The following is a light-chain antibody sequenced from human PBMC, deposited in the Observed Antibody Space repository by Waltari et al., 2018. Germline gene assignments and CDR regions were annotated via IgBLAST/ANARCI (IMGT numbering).Light chain of an antibody. J-gene: IGKJ2*01. CDR1: QSLSSN. Sequence: IVMTQSPATLSVSPGEGATLSCKASQSLSSNLAWYQQKPGQLPRLLIYGASTRATGIPARFSGSGSGTEFTLTISSLQAEDVAIYYCQQYYRIPYTFGQETKLEIK. V-gene: IGKV3-15*01. CDR3: QQYYRIPYT. CDR2: GAS.